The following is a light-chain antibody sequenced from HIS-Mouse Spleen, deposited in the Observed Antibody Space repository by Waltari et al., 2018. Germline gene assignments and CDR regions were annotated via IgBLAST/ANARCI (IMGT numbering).Light chain of an antibody. CDR1: QSISSW. J-gene: IGKJ1*01. Sequence: DIQMTQSPSTLSASVGDRVTITCRDSQSISSWLAWYQQKPGKAPKLLIYKASSLESGVASRFSCSGSGTEFTLTISSLQPDDFATYDCQQYNSYSRTFGQGTKVEIK. CDR2: KAS. CDR3: QQYNSYSRT. V-gene: IGKV1-5*03.